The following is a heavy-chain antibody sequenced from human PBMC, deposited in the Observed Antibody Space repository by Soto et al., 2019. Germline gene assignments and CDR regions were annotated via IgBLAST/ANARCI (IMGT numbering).Heavy chain of an antibody. CDR1: GFTLSSYR. J-gene: IGHJ4*02. V-gene: IGHV3-33*01. D-gene: IGHD2-2*01. CDR3: ARLGAYQPLLSASHFDS. Sequence: PGGSLRLSCAASGFTLSSYRMHWLRQAPGKGLEWVAVVWYDGSTKSYADSVRGRFTISRDNSKNRLYLQMNSLRAADTAVYYCARLGAYQPLLSASHFDSWGQGTLVTVSS. CDR2: VWYDGSTK.